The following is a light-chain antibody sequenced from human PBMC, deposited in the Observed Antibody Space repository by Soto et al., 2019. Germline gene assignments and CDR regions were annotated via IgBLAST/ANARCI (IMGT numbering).Light chain of an antibody. V-gene: IGKV3-15*01. J-gene: IGKJ2*02. Sequence: EIVMTQSPATLSVSPGERATLSCRASQSVSSKLAWYQQKPGQAPRLLIYRASTRATDIPARFSGSGSGTEFTLTISSLQSEDFAVYYCQQYNNWAGTFGQGTKLEIK. CDR3: QQYNNWAGT. CDR1: QSVSSK. CDR2: RAS.